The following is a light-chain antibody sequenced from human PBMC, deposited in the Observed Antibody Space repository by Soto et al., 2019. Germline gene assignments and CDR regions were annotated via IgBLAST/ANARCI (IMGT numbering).Light chain of an antibody. Sequence: DVQMTQSPPSLSASVGDRITITCQASQDIGKFLNWYQQKPGKAPKILIYDGSNLETGVPGRFSGGGSGTHFTFTISSLQPEDIGTYYCQQYDKVVFTFGPGTKVDLK. V-gene: IGKV1-33*01. CDR2: DGS. J-gene: IGKJ3*01. CDR1: QDIGKF. CDR3: QQYDKVVFT.